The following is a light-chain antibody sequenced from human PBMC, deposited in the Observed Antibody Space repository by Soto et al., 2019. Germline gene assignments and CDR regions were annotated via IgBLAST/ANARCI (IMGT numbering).Light chain of an antibody. Sequence: QSSLTQPASVSGSPGQSITISCPGTSSDVGGYNYVSWYQQHPGKAPKLMIYDVSNRPSGVSNRFSGSKSGNTASLTISGLQAEDEADYYCSSYTSSSTSFGTGTKVTGL. CDR2: DVS. CDR3: SSYTSSSTS. J-gene: IGLJ1*01. V-gene: IGLV2-14*01. CDR1: SSDVGGYNY.